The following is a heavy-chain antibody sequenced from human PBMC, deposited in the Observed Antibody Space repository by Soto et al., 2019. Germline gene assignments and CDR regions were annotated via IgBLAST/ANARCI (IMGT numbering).Heavy chain of an antibody. Sequence: GGSLRLSCAASGFTFSSYAMSWVRQAPGKGLEWVSAISGSGGSTYYADSVKGRFTISRDNSKKTLYLQMNSLRAEDTAVYYCAKGIAARPGTLYGMDVWGQGTTVTVSS. J-gene: IGHJ6*02. D-gene: IGHD6-6*01. CDR1: GFTFSSYA. CDR2: ISGSGGST. V-gene: IGHV3-23*01. CDR3: AKGIAARPGTLYGMDV.